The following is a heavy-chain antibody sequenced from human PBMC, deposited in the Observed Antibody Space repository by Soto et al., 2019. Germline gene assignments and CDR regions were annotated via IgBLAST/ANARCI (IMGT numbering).Heavy chain of an antibody. CDR3: ANGEGGSSPYFDY. CDR1: GFTFSSYG. Sequence: VQLVESGGGVVQPGRSLRLSCAASGFTFSSYGMHWVRQAPGKGLEWVAVISGSGGSTYYADSVKGRFTISRDNSKNTLYLQMNSLRAEDTAVYYCANGEGGSSPYFDYWGQGTLVTVSS. CDR2: ISGSGGST. V-gene: IGHV3-23*04. J-gene: IGHJ4*02. D-gene: IGHD6-6*01.